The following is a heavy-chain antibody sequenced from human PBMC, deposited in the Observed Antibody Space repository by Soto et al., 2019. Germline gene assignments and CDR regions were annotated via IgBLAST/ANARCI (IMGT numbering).Heavy chain of an antibody. V-gene: IGHV3-9*01. J-gene: IGHJ3*02. CDR2: ISWNSGSI. CDR3: VKDTGYYDVRGALHI. CDR1: GFNFDDYA. Sequence: EVQLVESGGGLVQPGWSLRLSCAASGFNFDDYAMHWVRQAPGKGLEWVSGISWNSGSIGYADSVKGRFTISRDNAKNSLYLQMNSLRADDTALYYCVKDTGYYDVRGALHIWGQGTMVTVSS. D-gene: IGHD3-22*01.